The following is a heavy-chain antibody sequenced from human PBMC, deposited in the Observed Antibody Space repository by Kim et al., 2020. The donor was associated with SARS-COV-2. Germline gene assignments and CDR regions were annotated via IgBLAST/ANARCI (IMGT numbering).Heavy chain of an antibody. V-gene: IGHV3-7*03. CDR3: VTHFPGSLQRLDY. CDR1: GFFFGRYC. J-gene: IGHJ4*02. Sequence: GGSLRLSCAASGAASGFFFGRYCMTRVRQVPGRGLVWVANIKQDGSQKSYVDSVTGRFTISRDDAKNSVYLQMNNRRAEDTAVYYCVTHFPGSLQRLDYWGQGTLVTVSS. CDR2: IKQDGSQK. D-gene: IGHD2-15*01.